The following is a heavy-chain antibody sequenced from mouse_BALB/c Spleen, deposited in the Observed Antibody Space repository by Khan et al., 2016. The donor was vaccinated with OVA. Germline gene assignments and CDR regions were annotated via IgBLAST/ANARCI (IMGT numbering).Heavy chain of an antibody. J-gene: IGHJ4*01. CDR3: ARKKYGNYVSLDY. CDR1: GFSLSRYS. V-gene: IGHV2-6-4*01. D-gene: IGHD2-10*02. CDR2: IWSGGST. Sequence: QVQLKESGPGLVAPSQSLSITCTVFGFSLSRYSVHWVRQPPGKGLEWLGMIWSGGSTDYNSALESRLSISKDNSKSQVFLKMNSLQTDDTAMYYCARKKYGNYVSLDYWGQGTSVTVSS.